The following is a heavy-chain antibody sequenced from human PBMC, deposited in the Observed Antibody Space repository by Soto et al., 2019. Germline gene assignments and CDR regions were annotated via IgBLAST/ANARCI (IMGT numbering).Heavy chain of an antibody. D-gene: IGHD1-26*01. Sequence: SETLSLTCTVSGGSISSSSYYWGWIRQPPGKGLEWIGSIYYSGSTYYNPSLKSRVTISEDTSKNQFSLKLSSVTAADTAVHYCARQTYSGSYEYYFDYWGQGTLVTVSS. CDR2: IYYSGST. J-gene: IGHJ4*02. V-gene: IGHV4-39*01. CDR1: GGSISSSSYY. CDR3: ARQTYSGSYEYYFDY.